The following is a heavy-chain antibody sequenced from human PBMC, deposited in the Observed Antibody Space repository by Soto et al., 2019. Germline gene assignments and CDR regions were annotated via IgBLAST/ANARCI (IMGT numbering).Heavy chain of an antibody. CDR1: GGTFSSYA. Sequence: QVQLVQSGAEVKKPGSSVKVSCKASGGTFSSYAISWVRQAPGQGLEWMGGIIPIFGTANYAQKFQGRVTITADESTGTAYMELSSLRSEDTAVYYGASPHYYDSSAALDYWGQGTLVTVSS. D-gene: IGHD3-22*01. V-gene: IGHV1-69*01. J-gene: IGHJ4*02. CDR2: IIPIFGTA. CDR3: ASPHYYDSSAALDY.